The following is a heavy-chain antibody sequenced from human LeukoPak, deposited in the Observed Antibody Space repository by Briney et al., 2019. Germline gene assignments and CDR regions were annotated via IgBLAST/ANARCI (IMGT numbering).Heavy chain of an antibody. CDR2: INHSGST. CDR3: ARAPEDYFDY. D-gene: IGHD1-14*01. J-gene: IGHJ4*02. Sequence: SETLSLTCAVYGGSFSGYYWSWIRQPPGKGLEWIGEINHSGSTNYNPSLKSRVTISVDTSKNQFSLKLSSVTAADTAVYYCARAPEDYFDYWGQGTLVTVSS. V-gene: IGHV4-34*01. CDR1: GGSFSGYY.